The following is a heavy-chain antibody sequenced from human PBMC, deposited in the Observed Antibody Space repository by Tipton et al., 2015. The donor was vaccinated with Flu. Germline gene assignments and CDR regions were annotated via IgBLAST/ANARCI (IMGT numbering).Heavy chain of an antibody. D-gene: IGHD2-2*01. V-gene: IGHV4-34*01. CDR3: ARLVPAATDAFDI. J-gene: IGHJ3*02. Sequence: TLSLTCAVYGGSFSGYYWSWIRQPPGKGLEWIGEINHSGSTNYNPSLKSRVTISVDTPKNQFSLKLSSVTAADTAVYYCARLVPAATDAFDIWGQGTMVTVSS. CDR1: GGSFSGYY. CDR2: INHSGST.